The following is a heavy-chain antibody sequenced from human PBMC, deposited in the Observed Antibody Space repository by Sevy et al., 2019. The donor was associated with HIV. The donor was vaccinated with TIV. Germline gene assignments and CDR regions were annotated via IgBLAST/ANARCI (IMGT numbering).Heavy chain of an antibody. Sequence: SETLSLTCAVYGGSFSGHYWSWIRQPPGKGLEWIGEINHSGSTNYNPSLKSRVTISVDTSKNQFSLKLSSVTAADTAVYYCARFSGGDYFDYWGQGTLVTVSS. D-gene: IGHD3-10*01. CDR3: ARFSGGDYFDY. V-gene: IGHV4-34*01. CDR2: INHSGST. CDR1: GGSFSGHY. J-gene: IGHJ4*02.